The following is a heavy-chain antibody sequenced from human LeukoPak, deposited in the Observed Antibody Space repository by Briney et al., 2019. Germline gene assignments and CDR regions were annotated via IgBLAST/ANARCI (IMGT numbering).Heavy chain of an antibody. CDR3: ARVRLTMLDP. D-gene: IGHD3-10*01. V-gene: IGHV1-18*01. Sequence: GASVKVSCKASGYTFTSYGISWVRQAPGQGLEWMGWISAYNGNTNYAQKFQGRVTMTRDTSISTAYMELSRLRSDDTAVYYCARVRLTMLDPWGQGTLVTVSS. J-gene: IGHJ5*02. CDR1: GYTFTSYG. CDR2: ISAYNGNT.